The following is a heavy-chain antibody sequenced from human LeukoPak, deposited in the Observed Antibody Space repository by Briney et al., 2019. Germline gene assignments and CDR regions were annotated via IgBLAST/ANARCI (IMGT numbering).Heavy chain of an antibody. J-gene: IGHJ4*02. V-gene: IGHV3-23*01. CDR2: ISDSGDST. CDR1: GFTFSSYA. Sequence: GGSLRLSCAASGFTFSSYAMSWVRQAPGKGLEWVSGISDSGDSTYYADSVKARFTISRDNSKNTLYLQMNSLSAEDTAVYYCARDDYYFDYWGQGTLVTVSS. D-gene: IGHD2-21*02. CDR3: ARDDYYFDY.